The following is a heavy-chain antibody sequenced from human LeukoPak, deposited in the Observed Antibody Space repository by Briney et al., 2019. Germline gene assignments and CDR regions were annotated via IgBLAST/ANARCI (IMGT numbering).Heavy chain of an antibody. Sequence: PSETLSLTCAVSGGSISSGGYSWSWIRQPPGKGLEWIGYIYHSGSTYYNPSLKSRVTISVDRSKNQFSLKLSSVTAADTAVYYCARGRRRKFDYWGQGTLVTVSS. J-gene: IGHJ4*02. CDR3: ARGRRRKFDY. CDR2: IYHSGST. V-gene: IGHV4-30-2*01. CDR1: GGSISSGGYS.